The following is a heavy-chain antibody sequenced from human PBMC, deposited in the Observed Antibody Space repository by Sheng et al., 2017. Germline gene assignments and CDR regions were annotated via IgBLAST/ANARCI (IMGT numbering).Heavy chain of an antibody. Sequence: EVQLVESGGGLVQPGGSLRLSCAASGFTFSSYWMSWVRQAPGKGLEWVANIKQDGTSVKGRFTISRDNAKNSLYLQMNSLRVDDTAVYYCAREEEDGAAKGFDYWGQGTLVTVSS. CDR2: IKQDGT. CDR3: AREEEDGAAKGFDY. V-gene: IGHV3-7*01. CDR1: GFTFSSYW. D-gene: IGHD3-16*01. J-gene: IGHJ4*02.